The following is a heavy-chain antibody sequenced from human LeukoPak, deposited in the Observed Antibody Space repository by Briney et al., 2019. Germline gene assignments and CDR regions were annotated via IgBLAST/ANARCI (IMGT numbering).Heavy chain of an antibody. D-gene: IGHD3-22*01. CDR1: GFTFSSYG. CDR2: ISGSGGST. Sequence: GGSLRLSCAASGFTFSSYGMGWVRQAPGKGLEWVSAISGSGGSTYYADSVKGRFTISRDNSKNTLYLQMNSLRAEDTAVYYCAKGNSSGYYNAFDIWGQGTMVTVSS. V-gene: IGHV3-23*01. CDR3: AKGNSSGYYNAFDI. J-gene: IGHJ3*02.